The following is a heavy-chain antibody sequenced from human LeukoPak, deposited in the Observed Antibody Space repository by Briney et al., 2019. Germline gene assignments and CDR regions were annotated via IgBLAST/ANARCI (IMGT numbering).Heavy chain of an antibody. J-gene: IGHJ6*02. CDR3: ARVGRTAAAGTDYYYGMDV. V-gene: IGHV4-59*01. CDR1: GGSISSYY. CDR2: IYYSGST. D-gene: IGHD6-13*01. Sequence: PSETLFLTCTVSGGSISSYYWSWIRQPPGKGLEWIGYIYYSGSTNYNPSLKSRVTISVDTSKNQFSLKLSSVTAADTAVYYCARVGRTAAAGTDYYYGMDVWGQGTTVTVSS.